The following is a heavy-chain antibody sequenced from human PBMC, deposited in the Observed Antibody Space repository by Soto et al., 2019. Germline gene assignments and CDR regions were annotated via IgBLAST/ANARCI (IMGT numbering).Heavy chain of an antibody. V-gene: IGHV4-31*03. Sequence: QVQLQESGPGLVKPSQTLSLTCTVSGGSISSGGYYWSWIRQHPGKGLEWIGYIYYSGYTNYNPSLKSRVSISVDTSKNQFSLNLTSVTAADTAVYYCARDSPIVGDMKYWGQGTLVTVSS. CDR3: ARDSPIVGDMKY. CDR2: IYYSGYT. CDR1: GGSISSGGYY. D-gene: IGHD3-16*01. J-gene: IGHJ4*02.